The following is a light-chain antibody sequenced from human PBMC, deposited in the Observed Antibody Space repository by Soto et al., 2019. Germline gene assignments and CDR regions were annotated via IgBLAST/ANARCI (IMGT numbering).Light chain of an antibody. V-gene: IGLV2-8*01. CDR3: SSYAGNSFYV. Sequence: QSALTQPPSASGSPGQSVTISCTGTSSDVGAYKYVSWYQQHPGKAPKLMIYQVTKRPSGVPDRFSASKSGNTASLTVSGLQAEDEADYYCSSYAGNSFYVFGTGTKVTVL. J-gene: IGLJ1*01. CDR2: QVT. CDR1: SSDVGAYKY.